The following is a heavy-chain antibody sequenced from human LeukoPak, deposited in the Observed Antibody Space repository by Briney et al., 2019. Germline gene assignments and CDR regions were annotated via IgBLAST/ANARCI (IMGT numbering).Heavy chain of an antibody. D-gene: IGHD2-2*01. V-gene: IGHV4-39*07. Sequence: SETLSLTCTVSGGSISSYYWGWIRQPPGKGLEWIGSIYHSGSTYYNPSLKSRVTISVDTSKNQFSLKLSSVTAADTAVYYCAREYCSSTSCYLNYFDFWGQGTLVTVSS. CDR3: AREYCSSTSCYLNYFDF. CDR1: GGSISSYY. CDR2: IYHSGST. J-gene: IGHJ4*02.